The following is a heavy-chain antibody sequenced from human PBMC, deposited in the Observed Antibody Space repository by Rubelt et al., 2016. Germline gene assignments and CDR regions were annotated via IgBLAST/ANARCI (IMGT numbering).Heavy chain of an antibody. V-gene: IGHV1-69*13. D-gene: IGHD2-2*01. CDR2: IIPIFGTA. J-gene: IGHJ5*02. Sequence: QVQLVQSGAEVKKPGASVKVSCKVSGGTFSSYAISWVRQATGQGLEWMGGIIPIFGTANYAQKFQGRVTITADESTSTAYMELSCLRSEDTAVYYCARASSTSYWEGWFDPWGQGTLVTVSS. CDR3: ARASSTSYWEGWFDP. CDR1: GGTFSSYA.